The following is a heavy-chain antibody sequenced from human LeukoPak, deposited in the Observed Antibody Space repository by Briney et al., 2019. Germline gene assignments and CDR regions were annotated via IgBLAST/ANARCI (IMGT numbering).Heavy chain of an antibody. V-gene: IGHV1-24*01. D-gene: IGHD7-27*01. J-gene: IGHJ4*02. CDR3: ATAELGISRSVGY. CDR2: FDPEDGET. Sequence: ASVKVSCKVSGYTVTGLSMRWVRQAHGKGHEWRGGFDPEDGETIYAQKFQGRVTMTEDTSTDTAYMELSSLRSEDTAVYYCATAELGISRSVGYWGQGTLVTVSS. CDR1: GYTVTGLS.